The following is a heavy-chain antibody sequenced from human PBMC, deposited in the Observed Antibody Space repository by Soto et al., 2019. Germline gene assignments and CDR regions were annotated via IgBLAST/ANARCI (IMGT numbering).Heavy chain of an antibody. J-gene: IGHJ4*02. CDR3: AREYYYDSSGYPVIDY. CDR2: IIPIFGTA. Sequence: SVKVSCKASGGTFSSYAISWVRQAPGQGLEWMGGIIPIFGTANYAQKFQGRVTITADESTSTAYMELSSLRSEDTAVYYCAREYYYDSSGYPVIDYWGQGTLVTVSS. CDR1: GGTFSSYA. D-gene: IGHD3-22*01. V-gene: IGHV1-69*13.